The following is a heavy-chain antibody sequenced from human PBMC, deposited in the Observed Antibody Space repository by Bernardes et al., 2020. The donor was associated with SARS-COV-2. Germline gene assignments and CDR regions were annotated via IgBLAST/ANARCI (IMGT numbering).Heavy chain of an antibody. CDR2: IGTAGDT. V-gene: IGHV3-13*01. CDR3: ARGDQLRNYYYGMDV. Sequence: VGSLSRSCAASGFTFRSYDMHWVRQATGQGLEWVSAIGTAGDTYYPGSVKGRFTISRENAKNSLYLQMNSLRAGDTAVYYCARGDQLRNYYYGMDVWGQGTTVTVSS. J-gene: IGHJ6*02. D-gene: IGHD2-2*01. CDR1: GFTFRSYD.